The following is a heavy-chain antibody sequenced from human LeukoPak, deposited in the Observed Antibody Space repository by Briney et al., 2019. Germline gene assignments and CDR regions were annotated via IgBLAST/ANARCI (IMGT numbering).Heavy chain of an antibody. Sequence: PSETLSLTCTVPGGSISSYYWSWIRQPPGKGLEWIGYIYYSGSTNYNPSLKSRVTISVDTSKNQFSLKLSSVTAADTAVYYCARDADYGEYYFDYWGQGTLVTVSS. CDR1: GGSISSYY. CDR3: ARDADYGEYYFDY. D-gene: IGHD4-17*01. CDR2: IYYSGST. J-gene: IGHJ4*02. V-gene: IGHV4-59*01.